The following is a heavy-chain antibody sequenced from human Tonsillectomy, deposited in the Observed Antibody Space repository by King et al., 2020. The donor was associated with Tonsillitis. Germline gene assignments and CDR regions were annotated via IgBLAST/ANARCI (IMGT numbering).Heavy chain of an antibody. J-gene: IGHJ4*02. CDR2: IKRKNDGGRT. V-gene: IGHV3-15*07. CDR3: TQGLDYGDYAYYFDY. Sequence: VQLVESGGGLVKPGGSLRLSCAASCFTFSNAGMKWVRQDPGKGLEWVGRIKRKNDGGRTDYAAPVKGRFTISRDDSKNTLYLQMNSLKTEDTAVYYCTQGLDYGDYAYYFDYWGQGTLVTVSS. CDR1: CFTFSNAG. D-gene: IGHD4-17*01.